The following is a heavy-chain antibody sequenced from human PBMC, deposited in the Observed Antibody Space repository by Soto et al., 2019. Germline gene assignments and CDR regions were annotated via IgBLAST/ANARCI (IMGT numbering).Heavy chain of an antibody. CDR2: ISYDGSNK. J-gene: IGHJ4*02. CDR3: GGGQYYFDY. D-gene: IGHD3-10*01. Sequence: QVQLVESGGGVVQPGRSLRLSCAASGFPFTTYGMHWVREGPGKGLEWVAVISYDGSNKYYADYVKCRFTISRDNSKNTLYLQMNSLRPDDTALYYCGGGQYYFDYRGQGTLVTVSS. V-gene: IGHV3-30*03. CDR1: GFPFTTYG.